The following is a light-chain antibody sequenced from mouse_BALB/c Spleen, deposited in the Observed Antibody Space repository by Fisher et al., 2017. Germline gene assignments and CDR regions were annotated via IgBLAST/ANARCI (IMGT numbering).Light chain of an antibody. CDR2: YTS. V-gene: IGKV4-53*01. Sequence: DIVMTQSPALMAASPGEKVTITCSVSSSISSSYLYWYQQKSDASPKLWIYYTSNLAPGVPARFSGSGSGNSYSLTISSMEGEDAATYYCFQGSGYPLTFGAGTKLELK. J-gene: IGKJ5*01. CDR3: FQGSGYPLT. CDR1: SSISSSY.